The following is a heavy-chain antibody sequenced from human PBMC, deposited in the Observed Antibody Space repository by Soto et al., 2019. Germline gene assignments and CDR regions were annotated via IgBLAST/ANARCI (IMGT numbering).Heavy chain of an antibody. D-gene: IGHD1-1*01. Sequence: GGSLRLSCAASGFTFSSYGMHWVRQAPGKGLEWVAVIWYDGSNKYYADSVKGRFTISRDNSKNTLYLQMNSLRAEDTAVYYCAREKDGTNYFDYWGQGTLVTVSS. CDR2: IWYDGSNK. V-gene: IGHV3-33*01. J-gene: IGHJ4*02. CDR3: AREKDGTNYFDY. CDR1: GFTFSSYG.